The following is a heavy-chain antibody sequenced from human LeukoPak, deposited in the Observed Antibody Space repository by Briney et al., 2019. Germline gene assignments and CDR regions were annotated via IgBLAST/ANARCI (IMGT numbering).Heavy chain of an antibody. CDR2: ISGSGGST. D-gene: IGHD3-10*01. Sequence: GGSLRLSCAASGFTFSSYAMSWVRQAPGKGLEWVSAISGSGGSTFYADSVKGRFTISRDNSKNTLYLQMNSLRAEDTAVYYCANIPPYYYGFDAFDIWGQGTMVTVSS. V-gene: IGHV3-23*01. CDR3: ANIPPYYYGFDAFDI. CDR1: GFTFSSYA. J-gene: IGHJ3*02.